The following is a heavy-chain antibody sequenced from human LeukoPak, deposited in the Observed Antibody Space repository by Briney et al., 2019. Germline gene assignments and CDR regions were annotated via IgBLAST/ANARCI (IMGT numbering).Heavy chain of an antibody. D-gene: IGHD3-3*01. CDR2: IRYDGSNK. CDR3: AKDPYHTIFGVVIGTFDP. Sequence: GGSLRLSCAASGFTFSIYGMHWVRQAPGKGLEWVAFIRYDGSNKYYADSVKGRFTISRDNSKNTLYLQMNSLRAEDTAVYYCAKDPYHTIFGVVIGTFDPWSQGTLVTVSS. V-gene: IGHV3-30*02. CDR1: GFTFSIYG. J-gene: IGHJ5*02.